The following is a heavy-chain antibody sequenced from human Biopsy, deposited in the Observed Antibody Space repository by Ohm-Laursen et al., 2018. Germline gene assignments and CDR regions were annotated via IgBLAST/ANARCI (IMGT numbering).Heavy chain of an antibody. J-gene: IGHJ5*02. V-gene: IGHV1-69*01. D-gene: IGHD1-14*01. CDR3: ARERGPHAGSFDR. CDR2: IVPMFGMA. Sequence: GSSVKVSCKVAGDTFSSYEINWFRQAPGDGLEWMGGIVPMFGMANYAQKFQGRVTMTADESTTTAYMEVIRLTWEDTAVYYCARERGPHAGSFDRWGQGTLVTVSS. CDR1: GDTFSSYE.